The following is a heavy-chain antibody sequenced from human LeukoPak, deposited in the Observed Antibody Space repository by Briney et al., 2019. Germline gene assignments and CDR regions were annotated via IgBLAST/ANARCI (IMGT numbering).Heavy chain of an antibody. CDR2: INHSGST. CDR3: ARGDYSTAMGY. V-gene: IGHV4-34*01. Sequence: SETLSLTCAVYGGSFSGYYWSWIRQPPGKGLEWIGEINHSGSTNYNPSLKSRVTMSVDTSKNQFSLKLSSVTAADTAVYYCARGDYSTAMGYWGQGTLVTVSS. CDR1: GGSFSGYY. D-gene: IGHD5-18*01. J-gene: IGHJ4*02.